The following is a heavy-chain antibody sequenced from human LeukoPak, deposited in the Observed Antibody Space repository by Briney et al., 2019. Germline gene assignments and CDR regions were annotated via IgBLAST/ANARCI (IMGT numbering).Heavy chain of an antibody. CDR1: GFTVSSNY. D-gene: IGHD6-19*01. V-gene: IGHV3-66*04. CDR3: ARRWIAVAGHFDY. CDR2: ILGGGGT. J-gene: IGHJ4*02. Sequence: GGSLRLSCAASGFTVSSNYMTWVRQAPGKGLEWVSVILGGGGTYYADSVKGRFTISRDNSKNTLYLQMNSLRAEDTAVYYCARRWIAVAGHFDYWGQGTLVTVSS.